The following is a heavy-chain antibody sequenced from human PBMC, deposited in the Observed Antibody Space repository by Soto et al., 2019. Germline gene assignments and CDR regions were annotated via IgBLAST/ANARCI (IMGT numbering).Heavy chain of an antibody. D-gene: IGHD3-3*01. CDR2: INHSGST. Sequence: QVQLQQRGAGLLKPSETLSLTCAVYGGSFSGYYWSWIRQPPGKGLEWIGEINHSGSTNYNPSLNSRVTISVVTSKNQFSLKLSSVTAADTAVYYCARGPSLRFLEWLFFYYWGQGTLVTVSS. CDR3: ARGPSLRFLEWLFFYY. J-gene: IGHJ4*02. CDR1: GGSFSGYY. V-gene: IGHV4-34*01.